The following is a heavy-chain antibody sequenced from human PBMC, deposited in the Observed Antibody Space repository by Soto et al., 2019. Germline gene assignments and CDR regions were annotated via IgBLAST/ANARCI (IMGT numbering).Heavy chain of an antibody. J-gene: IGHJ5*02. CDR1: GYTFTSYA. Sequence: QVQLVQSGAAETKPGASVKVSCKASGYTFTSYAMNWVRQAPGQRLEWMGWLNAGNGNTKYSQKFQGRVTITRDTAASTAYMELSSLRSEDTAVNYCARAAVLGVIGWFDPWGQGNLVTVSS. CDR2: LNAGNGNT. V-gene: IGHV1-3*05. D-gene: IGHD3-10*01. CDR3: ARAAVLGVIGWFDP.